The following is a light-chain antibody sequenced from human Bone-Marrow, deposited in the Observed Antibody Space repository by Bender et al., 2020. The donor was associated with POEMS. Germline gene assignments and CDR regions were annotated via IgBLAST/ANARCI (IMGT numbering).Light chain of an antibody. CDR2: TNN. V-gene: IGLV1-44*01. CDR3: SSYTSANTLV. CDR1: GSNIGGYP. J-gene: IGLJ1*01. Sequence: QSVLTQPPSVSGTPGQRVTISCSGSGSNIGGYPVNWYQQLPGTAPRLLIYTNNERPSGVPDRFSGSKSGTSASLAISGLQSEDEADYYCSSYTSANTLVFGTGTKVTVL.